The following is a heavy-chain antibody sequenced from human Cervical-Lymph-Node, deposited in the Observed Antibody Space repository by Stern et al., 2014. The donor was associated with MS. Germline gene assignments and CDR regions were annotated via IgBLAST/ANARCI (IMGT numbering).Heavy chain of an antibody. CDR3: ARTVAYDSVGYDAFDI. Sequence: QVTLKESGPALVKPTQTLTLTCTFSGFSLSTSGMCVSWIRQPPGKALEWLALVDWEDDKYYSPSLKTRLSISKDTSKNQVVLTMTNMDPVDTGTYYCARTVAYDSVGYDAFDIWGQGTVVAVS. D-gene: IGHD5-12*01. CDR1: GFSLSTSGMC. V-gene: IGHV2-70*01. J-gene: IGHJ3*02. CDR2: VDWEDDK.